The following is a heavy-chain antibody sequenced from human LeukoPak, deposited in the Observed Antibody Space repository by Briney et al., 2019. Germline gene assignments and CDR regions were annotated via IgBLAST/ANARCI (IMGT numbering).Heavy chain of an antibody. CDR3: ARGRPSGGSSSAAFDY. CDR1: GGSFSGYY. CDR2: INHSGST. J-gene: IGHJ4*02. D-gene: IGHD6-6*01. V-gene: IGHV4-34*01. Sequence: SETLSLTCAVYGGSFSGYYWSWIRQPPGKGLEWIGEINHSGSTNYNPSLKSRVTISVDTSKNQFSLKLSPVTAADTAVYYCARGRPSGGSSSAAFDYWGQGTLVTVSS.